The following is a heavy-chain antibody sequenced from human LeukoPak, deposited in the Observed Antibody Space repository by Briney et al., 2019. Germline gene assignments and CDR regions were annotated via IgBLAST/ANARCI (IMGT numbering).Heavy chain of an antibody. D-gene: IGHD6-19*01. V-gene: IGHV3-11*01. J-gene: IGHJ4*02. CDR2: ISSSGSTI. Sequence: GGSLRLSCAASGFTFSDYYMSWLRQAPGKGLEWVSYISSSGSTIYYADSVKGRFTISRDNAKNSLYLQMNSLRAEDTAVYYCASGEAVAGDYFDYWGQGTLVTVSS. CDR1: GFTFSDYY. CDR3: ASGEAVAGDYFDY.